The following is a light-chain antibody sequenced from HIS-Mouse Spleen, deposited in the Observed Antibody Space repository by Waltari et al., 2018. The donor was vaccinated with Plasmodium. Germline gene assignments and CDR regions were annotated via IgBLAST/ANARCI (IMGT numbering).Light chain of an antibody. CDR3: SSYAGSNNLV. Sequence: SALTQPPSASGSPGQSVTISCTGTSRAVGGYNYVPWYQQPPGKAPKLMIYEVSKRPSGVPDRFSGSKSGNTASLTVSGLQAEDEADYYCSSYAGSNNLVFGGGTKLTVL. CDR2: EVS. CDR1: SRAVGGYNY. J-gene: IGLJ2*01. V-gene: IGLV2-8*01.